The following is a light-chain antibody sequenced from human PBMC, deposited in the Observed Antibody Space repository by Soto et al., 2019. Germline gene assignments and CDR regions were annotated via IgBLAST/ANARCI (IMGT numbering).Light chain of an antibody. CDR2: DAS. Sequence: ETVLTQSPATLSVSPGERATLSCRASQSVGTKLVWYQQKPGQAPRLLMYDASTRATDIPARFSGSGSGTEFTLTISSLQSEDVAFYYCQQFAGWPLTFGGGTEVEIK. CDR1: QSVGTK. V-gene: IGKV3-15*01. CDR3: QQFAGWPLT. J-gene: IGKJ4*01.